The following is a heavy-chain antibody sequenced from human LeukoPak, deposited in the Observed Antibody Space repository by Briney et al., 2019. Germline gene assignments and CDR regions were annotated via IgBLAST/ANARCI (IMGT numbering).Heavy chain of an antibody. D-gene: IGHD3-10*01. V-gene: IGHV3-48*01. CDR3: AREWFGELI. J-gene: IGHJ4*02. CDR2: IRHDSSDI. Sequence: PGGSLRLSCAASGFTFNGYSMNWVRQAPGKGLEWISFIRHDSSDIYYADSVKGRFTISRDNAKNSLYLQMNSLRADDTAVYYCAREWFGELIWGQGTLVTASS. CDR1: GFTFNGYS.